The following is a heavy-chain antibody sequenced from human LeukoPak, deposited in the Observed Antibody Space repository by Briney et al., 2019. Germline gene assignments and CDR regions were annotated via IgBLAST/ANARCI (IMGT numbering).Heavy chain of an antibody. CDR2: IYYSGST. J-gene: IGHJ4*02. V-gene: IGHV4-39*07. CDR1: GGSLSSSSYY. Sequence: SETLSLTCTVSGGSLSSSSYYWGWIRQPPGKGLEWIGSIYYSGSTYYNPSLKSRVTISVDTSKNQFSLKLSSVTAADTAVYYCARVRFDYVSVNPYFDYWGQGTLVTVSS. D-gene: IGHD3-16*01. CDR3: ARVRFDYVSVNPYFDY.